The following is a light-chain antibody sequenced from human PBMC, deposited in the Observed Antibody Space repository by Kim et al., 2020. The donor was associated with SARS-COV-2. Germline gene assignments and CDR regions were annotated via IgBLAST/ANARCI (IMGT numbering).Light chain of an antibody. CDR3: GTWDSSLNVI. J-gene: IGLJ2*01. Sequence: PGQKVTIACSGSSSNIGNNYVSWYQQLPGTAPKLLIYDNKKRPSGIPDRFSCAKSGTSATLGITGLQTGDEADYYCGTWDSSLNVIFGGGTQRTVL. CDR2: DNK. CDR1: SSNIGNNY. V-gene: IGLV1-51*01.